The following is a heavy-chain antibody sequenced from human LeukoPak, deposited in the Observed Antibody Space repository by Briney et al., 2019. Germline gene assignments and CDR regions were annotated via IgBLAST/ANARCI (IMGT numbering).Heavy chain of an antibody. CDR1: GGSISSSSYY. V-gene: IGHV4-39*07. Sequence: PSETLSLTCTVSGGSISSSSYYWGWIRQPAGKGLEWIGSIYYSGSTYYNPSLKSRVTISVDTSKNQFSLKLSSVTAADTAVYYCARDPRDGYSYYFDYWGQGTLVTVSS. CDR2: IYYSGST. D-gene: IGHD5-24*01. J-gene: IGHJ4*02. CDR3: ARDPRDGYSYYFDY.